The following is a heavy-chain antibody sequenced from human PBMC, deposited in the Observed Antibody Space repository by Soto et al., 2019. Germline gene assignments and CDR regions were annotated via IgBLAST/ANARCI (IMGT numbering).Heavy chain of an antibody. D-gene: IGHD6-13*01. J-gene: IGHJ6*02. Sequence: ASVKVSCKASGYTFTSYGISWVRQAPGQRLEWMGWISAYNGNTNYAQKLQGRVTMTTDTSTSTAYMELRSLRSDDTAVYYCARDQPYSSSWYPPYYYYYYGMDVWGQGTTVTVSS. CDR3: ARDQPYSSSWYPPYYYYYYGMDV. CDR2: ISAYNGNT. V-gene: IGHV1-18*01. CDR1: GYTFTSYG.